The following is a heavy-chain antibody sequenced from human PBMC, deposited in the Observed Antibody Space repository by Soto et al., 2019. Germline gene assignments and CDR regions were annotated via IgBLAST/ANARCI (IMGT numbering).Heavy chain of an antibody. D-gene: IGHD2-2*02. J-gene: IGHJ5*02. V-gene: IGHV4-59*01. Sequence: SETLSLTCSVSGGSISSYYWSWIRQPPGKGLEWIGYIYYSGRTNYNPSLKSRVTISVDTSKNQFSLKLSSVTAADTAVYYCARGYCSSTSCYIWDNWFDPWGQGTLVTVSS. CDR1: GGSISSYY. CDR3: ARGYCSSTSCYIWDNWFDP. CDR2: IYYSGRT.